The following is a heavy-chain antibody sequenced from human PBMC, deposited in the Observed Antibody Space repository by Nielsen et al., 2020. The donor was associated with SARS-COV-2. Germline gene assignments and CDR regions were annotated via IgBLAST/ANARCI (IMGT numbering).Heavy chain of an antibody. CDR2: SSWNSGSI. Sequence: SLKISCAASGFTFYDYAMHWVLQASGKGLEWVSGSSWNSGSIGYADSVKGRFTISRDSSKNSLYLQMNSLRAEDTALYYCAKIGAAPKEDAFDIWGQGTMVTVSS. V-gene: IGHV3-9*01. D-gene: IGHD6-6*01. J-gene: IGHJ3*02. CDR3: AKIGAAPKEDAFDI. CDR1: GFTFYDYA.